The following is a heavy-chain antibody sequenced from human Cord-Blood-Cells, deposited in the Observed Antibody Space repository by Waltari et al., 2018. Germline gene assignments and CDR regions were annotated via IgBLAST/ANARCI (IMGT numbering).Heavy chain of an antibody. D-gene: IGHD2-2*02. V-gene: IGHV4-34*01. Sequence: FSGYYWSWIRQPPGKGLEWIGEINHSGSTNYNPSLKSRVTISVDTSKNQFSLKLSSVTAADTAVYYCARDRDCSSTSCYNPNDAFDIWGQGTMVTVSS. CDR3: ARDRDCSSTSCYNPNDAFDI. J-gene: IGHJ3*02. CDR1: FSGYY. CDR2: INHSGST.